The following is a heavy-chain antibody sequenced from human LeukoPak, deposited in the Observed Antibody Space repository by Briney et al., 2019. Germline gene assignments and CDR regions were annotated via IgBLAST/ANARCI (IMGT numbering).Heavy chain of an antibody. V-gene: IGHV1-3*01. CDR3: ARRPYFDY. J-gene: IGHJ4*02. Sequence: KFQGRVTITRDTSASTAYMELSSLRSEDTAVYYCARRPYFDYWGRGTLVTVSS.